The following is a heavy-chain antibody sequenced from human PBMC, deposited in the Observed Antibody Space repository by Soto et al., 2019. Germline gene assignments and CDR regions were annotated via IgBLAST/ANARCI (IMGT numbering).Heavy chain of an antibody. CDR3: ARDYYESGGYFDC. CDR2: TYYRSKWNT. V-gene: IGHV6-1*01. J-gene: IGHJ4*02. CDR1: GDDVSSNSAA. D-gene: IGHD3-22*01. Sequence: PTLSPACAISGDDVSSNSAAWNWIRQTPSRGLEWLGRTYYRSKWNTDYAVSVNSRITISPDTSNNQFSLQLRSVTPEDTGVYYCARDYYESGGYFDCWGQGNMVTVSS.